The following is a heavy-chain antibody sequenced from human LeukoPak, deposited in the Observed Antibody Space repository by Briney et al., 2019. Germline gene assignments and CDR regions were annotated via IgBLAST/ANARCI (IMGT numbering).Heavy chain of an antibody. J-gene: IGHJ4*02. CDR1: GFTVSSNY. CDR3: ARAYSNYVDFDY. V-gene: IGHV3-66*02. D-gene: IGHD4-11*01. Sequence: GGSLRLSCAASGFTVSSNYMSWVRQAPGKGLEWVSVIYSGGSTYYADSVKGRFTISRDNSKNTLYLQMNSLRAENTAAYYCARAYSNYVDFDYWGQGTLVTVSS. CDR2: IYSGGST.